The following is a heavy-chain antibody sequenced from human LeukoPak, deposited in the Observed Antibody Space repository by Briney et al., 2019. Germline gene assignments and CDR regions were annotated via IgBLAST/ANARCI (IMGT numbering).Heavy chain of an antibody. V-gene: IGHV1-46*01. CDR3: GRLPYYYVSGRGQVARGFDI. CDR2: INPSGGST. D-gene: IGHD3-10*01. CDR1: GYTFTSYY. Sequence: GASVKVSCKATGYTFTSYYVHWVRQAPGQGLEWMGIINPSGGSTSYAQKFQGRVTMTRDTSTSTVYMELSSLRSEDTAVYYCGRLPYYYVSGRGQVARGFDIWGQGTMVTVSS. J-gene: IGHJ3*02.